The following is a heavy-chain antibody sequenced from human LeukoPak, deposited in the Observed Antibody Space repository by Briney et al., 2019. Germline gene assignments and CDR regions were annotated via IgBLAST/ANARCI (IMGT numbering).Heavy chain of an antibody. CDR2: INHSGRT. Sequence: KTSETLSLTCAVNGESFSGYYWSWMRQPPGKGLEWIGEINHSGRTNYNPSLKSRVTISLDTSKNQFSLKLSSVTAADTAVYYCARGALGAFDIWGQGTMVTVSS. J-gene: IGHJ3*02. V-gene: IGHV4-34*01. CDR1: GESFSGYY. CDR3: ARGALGAFDI.